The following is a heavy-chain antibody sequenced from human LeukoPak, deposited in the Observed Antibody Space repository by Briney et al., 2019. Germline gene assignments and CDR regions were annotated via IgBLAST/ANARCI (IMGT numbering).Heavy chain of an antibody. V-gene: IGHV3-7*05. CDR2: IKTDGSEK. D-gene: IGHD6-19*01. J-gene: IGHJ4*02. CDR3: ARDWDGSGWPIDY. CDR1: GFTFSRYW. Sequence: PGGSLRLSCAASGFTFSRYWMSWVRQAPGKGLEGLANIKTDGSEKYYVDSLKGRFIISRDNAKNSLYLQMNSLRAEDTAVYYCARDWDGSGWPIDYWGQGTLVTVSS.